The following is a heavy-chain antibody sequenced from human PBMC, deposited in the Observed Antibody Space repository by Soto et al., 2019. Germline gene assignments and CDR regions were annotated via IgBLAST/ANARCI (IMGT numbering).Heavy chain of an antibody. J-gene: IGHJ4*02. Sequence: QVQLEQSGSEVKKSGSSVKVSCKASGYSVSSHAITWVRQAPGQGLEWMGGIIPVFGTPSYAQKFQGRVTISADKSTNTSYLELRSLRSEDTAVYHCARGGALSTSWYWGDGLDSWGQGTQVTVSS. V-gene: IGHV1-69*06. CDR3: ARGGALSTSWYWGDGLDS. CDR2: IIPVFGTP. D-gene: IGHD6-13*01. CDR1: GYSVSSHA.